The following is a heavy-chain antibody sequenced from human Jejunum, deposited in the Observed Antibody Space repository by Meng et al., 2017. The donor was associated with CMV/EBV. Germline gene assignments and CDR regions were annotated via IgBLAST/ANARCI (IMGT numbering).Heavy chain of an antibody. Sequence: GFSFSRYAMSWVRLAPGKGLEWVAFTQYDGVNKYHADSVKGRFTISKDFSENTLYLQMSSLTVDDTAIYYCAKDRGSGGNGYGLDVWGQGTTVTVSS. V-gene: IGHV3-30*02. CDR3: AKDRGSGGNGYGLDV. CDR2: TQYDGVNK. D-gene: IGHD2-15*01. J-gene: IGHJ6*02. CDR1: GFSFSRYA.